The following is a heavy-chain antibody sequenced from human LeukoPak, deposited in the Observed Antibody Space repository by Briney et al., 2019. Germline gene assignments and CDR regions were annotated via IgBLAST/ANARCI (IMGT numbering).Heavy chain of an antibody. CDR2: IRYDGSNK. Sequence: GGSLRLSCAASGFTFSSYGMHWVRQAPGKGLEWVAFIRYDGSNKYYADSVKGRFTISRDNSKNTLYLQMNSLRAEDTAVYYCAKDHQGKLGIGFGPKNYFDYWGQGTLVTVSS. J-gene: IGHJ4*02. CDR1: GFTFSSYG. D-gene: IGHD7-27*01. CDR3: AKDHQGKLGIGFGPKNYFDY. V-gene: IGHV3-30*02.